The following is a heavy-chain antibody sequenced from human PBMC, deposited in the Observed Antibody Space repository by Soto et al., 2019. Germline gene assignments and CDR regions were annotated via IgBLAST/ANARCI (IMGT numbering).Heavy chain of an antibody. CDR1: GYTFTSYD. J-gene: IGHJ6*02. Sequence: QVQLVQSGAEVKKPGASVKVSCKASGYTFTSYDIHWVRQATGHGLEWMGWMNPNSGYTDYAQKLHGRLTVTRDTSISTVYMELISLTSEDTAVYYCARFKDYYYGMDVWGQGTTVAVSS. CDR3: ARFKDYYYGMDV. V-gene: IGHV1-8*01. CDR2: MNPNSGYT.